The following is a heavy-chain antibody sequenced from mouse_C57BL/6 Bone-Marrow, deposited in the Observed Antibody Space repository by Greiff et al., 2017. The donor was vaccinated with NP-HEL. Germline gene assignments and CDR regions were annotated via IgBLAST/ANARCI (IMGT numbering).Heavy chain of an antibody. CDR3: AREGGLRRRTYAMDY. Sequence: EVKLVESEGGLVQPGSSMKLSCTASGFTFSDYSMARVRQVPEKGLEWVANINYDGSSTYYLDSLKSRFIISRDNAKNILYLQMSSLKSEDTATYYCAREGGLRRRTYAMDYWGQGTSVTVSS. CDR1: GFTFSDYS. J-gene: IGHJ4*01. CDR2: INYDGSST. D-gene: IGHD2-4*01. V-gene: IGHV5-16*01.